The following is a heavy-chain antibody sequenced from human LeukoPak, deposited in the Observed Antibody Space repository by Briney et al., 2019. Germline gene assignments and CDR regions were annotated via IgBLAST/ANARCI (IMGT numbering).Heavy chain of an antibody. V-gene: IGHV4-34*01. CDR3: AREGSSSLMFDY. CDR1: GGSSSGYY. Sequence: PSETLSLTCAVYGGSSSGYYWSWIRQPPGKGLEWIGEINHSGSTHYNPSLKSRVTISVDTSKNQFSLKLSSVTAADTAVYYCAREGSSSLMFDYWGQGTLVTVSS. CDR2: INHSGST. D-gene: IGHD6-6*01. J-gene: IGHJ4*02.